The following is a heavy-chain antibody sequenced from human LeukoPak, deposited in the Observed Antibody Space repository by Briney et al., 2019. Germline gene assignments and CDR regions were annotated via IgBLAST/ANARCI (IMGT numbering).Heavy chain of an antibody. CDR2: ISSSSSTM. J-gene: IGHJ3*02. D-gene: IGHD3-22*01. CDR3: ARDHHRRLYDSQARDTFDI. V-gene: IGHV3-48*01. CDR1: GFTFSSYS. Sequence: GGPLRLSCAASGFTFSSYSMNWVRQAPGKGLEWVSHISSSSSTMYYADSVKGRFSISRDNAKKSLYLQMNSLRAEDTAVYYCARDHHRRLYDSQARDTFDIWGQGTMVTVSS.